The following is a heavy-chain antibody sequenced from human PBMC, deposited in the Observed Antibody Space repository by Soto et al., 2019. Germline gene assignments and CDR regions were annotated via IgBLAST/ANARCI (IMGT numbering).Heavy chain of an antibody. CDR3: ARDLXVRGVIIGPDYYYGMDV. J-gene: IGHJ6*02. Sequence: SETLSLTCTVSGGSISTYYWSWIRQPPGKGLEGIGYIYHSGSTNYNPSLKSRVTISIDTSKNQFSLRLSSVTAADTAVYYCARDLXVRGVIIGPDYYYGMDVWGQGTTVTVSS. CDR1: GGSISTYY. CDR2: IYHSGST. V-gene: IGHV4-59*01. D-gene: IGHD3-10*01.